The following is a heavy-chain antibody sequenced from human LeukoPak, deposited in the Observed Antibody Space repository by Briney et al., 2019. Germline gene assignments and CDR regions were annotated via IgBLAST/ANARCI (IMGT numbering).Heavy chain of an antibody. D-gene: IGHD3-10*01. CDR1: GFTFSSYG. CDR3: ATSPTPLDTMVRGVTFDY. CDR2: IRYDGSNK. V-gene: IGHV3-30*02. Sequence: GGSLRLSCAASGFTFSSYGMHWIRQAPGKGLEWVAFIRYDGSNKYYADSVKGRFTISRDNSKNTLYLQMNSLRAEDTAVYYCATSPTPLDTMVRGVTFDYWGQGTLVTVSS. J-gene: IGHJ4*02.